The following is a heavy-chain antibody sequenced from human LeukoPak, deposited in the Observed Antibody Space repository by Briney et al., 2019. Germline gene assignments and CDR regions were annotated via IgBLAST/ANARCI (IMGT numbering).Heavy chain of an antibody. CDR2: IKQDGSEK. CDR1: GFSFSSYA. V-gene: IGHV3-7*01. D-gene: IGHD4-23*01. CDR3: ARGYGGNSWLDY. Sequence: GGSLRLSCAASGFSFSSYAMSWVRQAPGKGLEWVANIKQDGSEKYYVDSVKGRFTISRDNAKNSLYLQMNSLRAEDTAVYYCARGYGGNSWLDYWGQGTLVTVSS. J-gene: IGHJ4*02.